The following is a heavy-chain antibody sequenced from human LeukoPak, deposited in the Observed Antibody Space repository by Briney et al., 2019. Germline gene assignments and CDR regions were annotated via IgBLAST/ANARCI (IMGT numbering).Heavy chain of an antibody. D-gene: IGHD5-24*01. CDR3: AKLLRDVTIYDF. CDR2: INQDESAK. CDR1: DFIFSRFW. V-gene: IGHV3-7*01. Sequence: GGSLRLSCAASDFIFSRFWMSWVRQAPGKGLEWVASINQDESAKFYVDSVRGRFTISRDNAKNSLFLQMNSLRAEDTAFYYCAKLLRDVTIYDFWGHGALVTVSS. J-gene: IGHJ4*01.